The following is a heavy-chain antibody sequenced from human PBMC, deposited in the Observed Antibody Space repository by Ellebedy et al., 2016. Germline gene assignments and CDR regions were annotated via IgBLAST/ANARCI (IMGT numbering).Heavy chain of an antibody. CDR3: AKGKRSSSSVGY. CDR1: GFTFSSYA. J-gene: IGHJ4*02. CDR2: ISGSGGST. V-gene: IGHV3-23*01. D-gene: IGHD6-6*01. Sequence: GESLKISXAASGFTFSSYAMSWVRQAPGKGLEWVSAISGSGGSTYYADSVKGRFTISRDNSKNTLYLQMNSLRAEDTAVYYCAKGKRSSSSVGYWGQGTLVTVSS.